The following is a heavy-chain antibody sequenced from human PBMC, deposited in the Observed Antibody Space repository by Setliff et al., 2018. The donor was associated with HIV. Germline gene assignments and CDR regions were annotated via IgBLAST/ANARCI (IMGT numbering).Heavy chain of an antibody. CDR3: ARGCNGVDPQTHRGY. J-gene: IGHJ4*02. CDR1: GYTFTNYA. V-gene: IGHV7-4-1*02. CDR2: INTNTGNP. D-gene: IGHD2-8*01. Sequence: ASVKVSCKASGYTFTNYAINWVRQAPGQGLEWMGWINTNTGNPTYAQGFTGRFVFSLDTSVSTAYLQISSLKAEDTAMYYCARGCNGVDPQTHRGYWGQGTPVTVSS.